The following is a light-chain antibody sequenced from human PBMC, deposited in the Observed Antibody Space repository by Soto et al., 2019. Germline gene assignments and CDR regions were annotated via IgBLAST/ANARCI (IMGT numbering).Light chain of an antibody. CDR1: ETINNY. V-gene: IGKV1-39*01. J-gene: IGKJ1*01. Sequence: DIRMTQSPSSLSVSVGDGVTITCRASETINNYLNWYQQKPGRAPKLLIHAASTLQSGVPSRFSGSGSGTDFTLTTSSLQPEAFATYSCHQSYTTPWTFGLGTRVEI. CDR2: AAS. CDR3: HQSYTTPWT.